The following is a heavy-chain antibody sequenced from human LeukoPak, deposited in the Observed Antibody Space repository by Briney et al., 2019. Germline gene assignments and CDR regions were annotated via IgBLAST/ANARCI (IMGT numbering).Heavy chain of an antibody. CDR3: VRDVDI. V-gene: IGHV3-74*01. D-gene: IGHD5-24*01. Sequence: PGGSLRLSCAASGFTFGSYWMHWVRQAPGKGLVWVSRINTDGGSTTYADSVKGRFTISRDNAKNSVYLQMTGLTVDDTAVYYCVRDVDIWGQGTLVTVSS. CDR2: INTDGGST. CDR1: GFTFGSYW. J-gene: IGHJ4*02.